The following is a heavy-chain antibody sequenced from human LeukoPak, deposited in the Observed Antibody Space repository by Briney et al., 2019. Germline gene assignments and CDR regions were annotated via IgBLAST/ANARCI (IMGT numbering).Heavy chain of an antibody. CDR1: GGSISSGDYY. Sequence: LSQTLSLTCTVSGGSISSGDYYWSWIRQHPGKCLEWIGYIYYTGCTYYNPSRKSRVTIAVDTTKNQFYMRLSSVTAADTAVYSCAGRNWKSYNWFHPGGEGTVVTVSS. D-gene: IGHD1-20*01. CDR2: IYYTGCT. V-gene: IGHV4-31*03. J-gene: IGHJ5*02. CDR3: AGRNWKSYNWFHP.